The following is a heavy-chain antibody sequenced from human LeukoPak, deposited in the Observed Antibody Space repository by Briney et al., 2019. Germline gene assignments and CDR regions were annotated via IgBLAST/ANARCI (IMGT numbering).Heavy chain of an antibody. CDR1: GGSFSGYY. CDR3: ARAVWFGEPLDS. CDR2: IYYSGST. Sequence: PSETLSLTCAVYGGSFSGYYWNWIRQPPGKGLEWIGYIYYSGSTNYNPSLKSRVTISVDTSKNQFSLKVSSVTAADTAVYYCARAVWFGEPLDSWGQGTLVTVSS. D-gene: IGHD3-10*01. J-gene: IGHJ4*02. V-gene: IGHV4-59*01.